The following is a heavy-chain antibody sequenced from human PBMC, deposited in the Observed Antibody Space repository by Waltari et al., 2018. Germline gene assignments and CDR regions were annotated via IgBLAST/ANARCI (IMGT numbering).Heavy chain of an antibody. J-gene: IGHJ5*02. CDR3: ARPRKVATTRGWFDP. D-gene: IGHD5-12*01. Sequence: QVQLVQSGAEVKKPGASVRVSCQASEYTCTAYYMSWVRQAPGQGLEWMGWINPNSGGTNYAQKFQGRVTMTRDTSISTAYMELSRLRSDDTAVYYCARPRKVATTRGWFDPWGQGTLVTVSS. CDR1: EYTCTAYY. V-gene: IGHV1-2*02. CDR2: INPNSGGT.